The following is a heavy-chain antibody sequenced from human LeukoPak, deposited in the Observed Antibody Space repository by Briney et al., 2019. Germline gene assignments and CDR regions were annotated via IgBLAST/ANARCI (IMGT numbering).Heavy chain of an antibody. CDR2: IIPILGIA. CDR3: ARSYYYDSSGYNPIDY. D-gene: IGHD3-22*01. V-gene: IGHV1-69*04. CDR1: GGTFSSYA. J-gene: IGHJ4*02. Sequence: SVKVSCKASGGTFSSYAISWVRQAPGQGLEWMGRIIPILGIANYAQEFQGRVTITADKSTSTAYMELSSLRSEDTAVYYCARSYYYDSSGYNPIDYWGQGTLVTVSS.